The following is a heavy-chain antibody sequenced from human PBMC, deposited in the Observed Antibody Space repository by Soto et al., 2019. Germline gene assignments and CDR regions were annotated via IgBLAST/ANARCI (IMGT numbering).Heavy chain of an antibody. CDR2: INPSGGST. D-gene: IGHD4-4*01. J-gene: IGHJ5*01. V-gene: IGHV1-46*01. CDR1: GYTFTSYY. Sequence: ASVKVSCKASGYTFTSYYIHWVRQAPGQGLEWMGIINPSGGSTSYAQKFQGRVTMTTDTSTSTAYMELSSLRSEDTAVYYCARDPLRYSNYPPNWFDSWCPGTLVTLSS. CDR3: ARDPLRYSNYPPNWFDS.